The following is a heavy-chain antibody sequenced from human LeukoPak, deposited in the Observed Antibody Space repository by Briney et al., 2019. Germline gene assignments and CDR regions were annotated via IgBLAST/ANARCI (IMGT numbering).Heavy chain of an antibody. CDR1: GFTFSSYE. CDR3: ARDQEDNFDY. V-gene: IGHV3-48*03. Sequence: PGGSLRLSCAASGFTFSSYEMNWVRQAPGKGLEWVSYISSSGSTIYYADSVKSRFTISRDNAKNSLYLQMNSLRADDTAVYYCARDQEDNFDYWGQGTLVTVSS. CDR2: ISSSGSTI. D-gene: IGHD2-15*01. J-gene: IGHJ4*02.